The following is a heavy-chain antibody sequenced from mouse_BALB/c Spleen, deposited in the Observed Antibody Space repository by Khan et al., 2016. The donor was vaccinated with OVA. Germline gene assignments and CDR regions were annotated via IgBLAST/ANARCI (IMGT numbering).Heavy chain of an antibody. J-gene: IGHJ3*01. V-gene: IGHV1S137*01. CDR3: ARGSGNSRFAY. CDR1: GYTFTDYA. Sequence: QVQLQQPGAELVRPGVSVKISCKGSGYTFTDYAMHWVKQSHAKSLEWIGVISTYYGDADYNQKFKGKATMTVDKSSSTAYMDLARLTSEDSAIYYCARGSGNSRFAYWGQGTLVTVSA. CDR2: ISTYYGDA. D-gene: IGHD1-3*01.